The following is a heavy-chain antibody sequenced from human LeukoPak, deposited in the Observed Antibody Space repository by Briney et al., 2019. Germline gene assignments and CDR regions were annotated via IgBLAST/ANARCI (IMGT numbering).Heavy chain of an antibody. D-gene: IGHD6-13*01. J-gene: IGHJ4*02. CDR1: GFTFSNYW. V-gene: IGHV3-7*03. CDR2: INLDGSQK. Sequence: PGGSLRLSCAASGFTFSNYWMAWVRQAPGKGPEWVANINLDGSQKYYVDSVKGRFTISRDNAENSLYLQMNSLRAEDTATYYCARPLPYGTTWYGRSDFWGQGTLVTVSS. CDR3: ARPLPYGTTWYGRSDF.